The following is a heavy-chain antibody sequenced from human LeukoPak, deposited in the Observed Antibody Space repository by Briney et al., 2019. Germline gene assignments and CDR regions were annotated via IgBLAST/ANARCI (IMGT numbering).Heavy chain of an antibody. Sequence: SETLSLTCAVYGGSFSGYYWSWIRQPPGKGLEWIGEINHSGSTNYNPSLKSRVTISVDTSKNQFSLKLSSVTAADTAVHYCARTLYIVATIWFDYWGQGTLVTVSS. CDR1: GGSFSGYY. D-gene: IGHD5-12*01. CDR3: ARTLYIVATIWFDY. J-gene: IGHJ4*02. CDR2: INHSGST. V-gene: IGHV4-34*01.